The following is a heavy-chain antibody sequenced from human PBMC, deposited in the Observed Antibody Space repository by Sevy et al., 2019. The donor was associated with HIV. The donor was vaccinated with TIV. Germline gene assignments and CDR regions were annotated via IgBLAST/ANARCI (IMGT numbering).Heavy chain of an antibody. CDR1: GGSMNIYY. CDR3: ARVGFNWNDVDY. D-gene: IGHD1-20*01. CDR2: FYYSGST. V-gene: IGHV4-59*01. J-gene: IGHJ4*02. Sequence: SETLSLTCSVSGGSMNIYYWSWIRQPPGKGLEWIGSFYYSGSTNYNPSLKSRVTISVDTSKNQFSLKLSSVTAADTAVYYCARVGFNWNDVDYWGQGTLVTVSS.